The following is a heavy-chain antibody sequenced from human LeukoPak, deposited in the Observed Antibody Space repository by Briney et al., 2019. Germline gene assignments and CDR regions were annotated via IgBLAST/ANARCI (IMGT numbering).Heavy chain of an antibody. V-gene: IGHV1-69*13. CDR1: GYTFTSYG. CDR2: IIPIFGTA. CDR3: IPGSIAALNWFDP. Sequence: SVKVSCKASGYTFTSYGISWVRQAPGQGLEWMGGIIPIFGTANYAQKFQGRVTITADESTSTAYMELSSLRAEDTAVYYGIPGSIAALNWFDPWGQGTLVTVSS. J-gene: IGHJ5*02. D-gene: IGHD6-6*01.